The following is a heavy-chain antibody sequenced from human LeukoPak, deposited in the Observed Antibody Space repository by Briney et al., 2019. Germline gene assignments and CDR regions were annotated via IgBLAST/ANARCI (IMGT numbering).Heavy chain of an antibody. CDR1: GYTFTSYA. CDR3: ARSPFLSADYYYMDV. J-gene: IGHJ6*03. V-gene: IGHV7-4-1*02. Sequence: ASVKVSCKASGYTFTSYAMNWVRQAPGQGVEWMGWINTNTGNPTYAQGFTGRFVFSLDTSVSTAYLQISSLKAEDTAVYYCARSPFLSADYYYMDVWGKGTRSPSP. D-gene: IGHD2/OR15-2a*01. CDR2: INTNTGNP.